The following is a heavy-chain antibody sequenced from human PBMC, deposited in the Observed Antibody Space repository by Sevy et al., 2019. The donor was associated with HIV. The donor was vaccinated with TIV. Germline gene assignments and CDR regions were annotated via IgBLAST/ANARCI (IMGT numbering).Heavy chain of an antibody. D-gene: IGHD2-15*01. Sequence: GGSLRLSCAASGFTFSTYNIHWVRHAPGKGLEWVAVISYDGSNKYYADSVKGRFTISRDNSKNTLYLQMNSLRGNDTALYFCARGSAGDSELGYWGQGTLVTVSS. CDR3: ARGSAGDSELGY. V-gene: IGHV3-30-3*01. CDR1: GFTFSTYN. J-gene: IGHJ4*02. CDR2: ISYDGSNK.